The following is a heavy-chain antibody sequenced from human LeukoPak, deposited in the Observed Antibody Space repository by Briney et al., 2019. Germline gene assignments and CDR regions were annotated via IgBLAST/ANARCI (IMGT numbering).Heavy chain of an antibody. CDR3: ARELGGSYYGAFDI. CDR1: GGSISSYY. V-gene: IGHV4-59*01. Sequence: SETLSLTCTVSGGSISSYYWSWIRQPPGKGLEWIGYIYDSGSTDYNPSLKSRVTISVDTSKNQFSLNLSSVTAADTAVYYCARELGGSYYGAFDIWGQGTLVTVFS. CDR2: IYDSGST. D-gene: IGHD1-26*01. J-gene: IGHJ3*02.